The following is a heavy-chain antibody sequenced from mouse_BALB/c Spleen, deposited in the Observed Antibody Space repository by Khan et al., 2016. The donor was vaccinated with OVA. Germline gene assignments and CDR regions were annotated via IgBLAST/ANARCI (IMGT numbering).Heavy chain of an antibody. V-gene: IGHV1-7*01. J-gene: IGHJ2*01. CDR3: AKRGLRWGLDY. D-gene: IGHD6-1*01. CDR1: GYTFINYW. Sequence: VQLQESGAELAKPGASVKMSCKASGYTFINYWILWVKQRPGQGLEWIGYINPSTAYTEYNQNFKDKATLTADKSSRTAYMQLSSLTSEDSAVFYGAKRGLRWGLDYWGQGTTFTVPS. CDR2: INPSTAYT.